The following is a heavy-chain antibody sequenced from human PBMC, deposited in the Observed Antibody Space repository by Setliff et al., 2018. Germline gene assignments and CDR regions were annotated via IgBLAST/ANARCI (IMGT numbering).Heavy chain of an antibody. V-gene: IGHV3-48*03. Sequence: GGSLRLSCAASGFTFSTYEMNWVRQAPGKGLVWVARISTDGSSITYADSVKGRFTISRDNVKNSLFLQMNSLRAEDTAVYYCVRDLHWGFDYWGLGTLVTVSS. J-gene: IGHJ4*02. D-gene: IGHD7-27*01. CDR2: ISTDGSSI. CDR1: GFTFSTYE. CDR3: VRDLHWGFDY.